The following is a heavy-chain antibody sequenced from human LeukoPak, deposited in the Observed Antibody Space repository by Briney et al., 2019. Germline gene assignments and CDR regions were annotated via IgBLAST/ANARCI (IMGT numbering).Heavy chain of an antibody. Sequence: WASVKVSCTASGYTFTRNDINWVRQAPGQGLEWMGWVNPNTGKTGYAPNFQGRVTMTRDTSTGTAYMELSSLRSEDTAVYYCAISRGYWGQGTLVTVSS. CDR2: VNPNTGKT. CDR1: GYTFTRND. D-gene: IGHD3-10*01. J-gene: IGHJ4*02. CDR3: AISRGY. V-gene: IGHV1-8*01.